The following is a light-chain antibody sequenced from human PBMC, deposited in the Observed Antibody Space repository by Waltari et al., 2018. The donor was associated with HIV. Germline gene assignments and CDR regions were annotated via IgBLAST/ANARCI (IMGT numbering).Light chain of an antibody. J-gene: IGLJ2*01. CDR1: SSKLGAGYG. CDR2: DIN. Sequence: QPELTQPPSVSGAPGQTVTLSCTGSSSKLGAGYGVHWYQHLPGPAPKLLLYDINTRPSGVPCRFSGSKSGTSASLAITGLQVEDEGDYFCQSYDSSLSVIFGGGTKLTVL. V-gene: IGLV1-40*01. CDR3: QSYDSSLSVI.